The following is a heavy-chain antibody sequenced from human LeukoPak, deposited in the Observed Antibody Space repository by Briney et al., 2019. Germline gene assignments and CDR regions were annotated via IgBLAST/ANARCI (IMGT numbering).Heavy chain of an antibody. CDR2: IYTSGST. V-gene: IGHV4-4*07. J-gene: IGHJ3*02. CDR3: ARGGAFYRGILTGPDAFDI. D-gene: IGHD3-9*01. CDR1: GGSISSYY. Sequence: NPSETLSLTCTVSGGSISSYYWSWIRQPAGKGLEWIGRIYTSGSTNYNPSLKSRVTMSVDTSKNQFSLKLSSVTAADTAVYYCARGGAFYRGILTGPDAFDIWGQGTMVTVSS.